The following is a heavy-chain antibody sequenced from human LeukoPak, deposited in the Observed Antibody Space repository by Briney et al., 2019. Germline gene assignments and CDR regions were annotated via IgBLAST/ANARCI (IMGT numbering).Heavy chain of an antibody. CDR3: ARLGWGNYFDY. V-gene: IGHV3-48*03. CDR2: ISSGGTTI. Sequence: AGGSLRLSCVVSGFPFISYEMNWVRQAPGKGLEWVSYISSGGTTIYYADSVKGRFSISRDNAKNSLYLQMNSLRAQDTAVYYCARLGWGNYFDYWGQGTLVTVSS. CDR1: GFPFISYE. J-gene: IGHJ4*02. D-gene: IGHD2-15*01.